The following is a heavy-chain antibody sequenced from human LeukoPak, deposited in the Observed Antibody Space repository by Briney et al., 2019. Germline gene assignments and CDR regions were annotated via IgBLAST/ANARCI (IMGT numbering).Heavy chain of an antibody. J-gene: IGHJ3*02. D-gene: IGHD3-22*01. CDR3: SAGPYYDSSGYYQDAFDI. CDR1: GGSISSYY. Sequence: SETLSLTCTVSGGSISSYYWSWIRQPPGKGLEWLGYIYYSGSTNYNPSLKSRVTISVDTSKNQFSLKLSSVTAADTAVYYCSAGPYYDSSGYYQDAFDIWGQGTMVTVSS. CDR2: IYYSGST. V-gene: IGHV4-59*01.